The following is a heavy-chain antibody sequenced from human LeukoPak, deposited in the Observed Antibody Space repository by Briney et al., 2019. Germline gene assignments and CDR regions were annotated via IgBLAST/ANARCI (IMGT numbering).Heavy chain of an antibody. D-gene: IGHD3-3*01. CDR3: AKDPQNYDFWSGGPNWFDP. CDR2: INGSGGST. V-gene: IGHV3-23*01. Sequence: GWAVRLSCAASGCTFSRYAMRWVRQAPGKGREWVEAINGSGGSTYYADSVNGRFTISRDNSKNTLYLQMNSLRAEDTAVYYCAKDPQNYDFWSGGPNWFDPWGRGTLVTVSS. J-gene: IGHJ5*02. CDR1: GCTFSRYA.